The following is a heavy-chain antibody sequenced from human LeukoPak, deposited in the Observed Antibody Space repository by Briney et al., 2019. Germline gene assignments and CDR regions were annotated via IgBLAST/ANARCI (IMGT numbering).Heavy chain of an antibody. CDR3: AKTKIVAPFFDY. J-gene: IGHJ4*02. V-gene: IGHV3-23*01. CDR1: GFTISNYA. Sequence: GGSLTLTCAASGFTISNYAMSWVRQAPGKGLEWVSGISDSGDSTYYADSVKGRFTISRDNSKNTLYLQMNSLRAEDTAIYYCAKTKIVAPFFDYWGQGTLVTVSS. CDR2: ISDSGDST. D-gene: IGHD5-12*01.